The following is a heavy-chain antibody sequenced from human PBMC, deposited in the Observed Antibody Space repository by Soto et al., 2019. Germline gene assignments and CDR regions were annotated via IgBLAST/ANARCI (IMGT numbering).Heavy chain of an antibody. J-gene: IGHJ4*02. Sequence: PSETLSLTCTVSGGSISSYYWSWIRQPPGKGLEWIGYIYYSGSTNYNPSLKSRVTISVDTSKNQFSLKLSSVTAADTAVYYCARIVGLRYFDWYQFDYWGQGTLVTVSS. V-gene: IGHV4-59*01. CDR1: GGSISSYY. CDR2: IYYSGST. CDR3: ARIVGLRYFDWYQFDY. D-gene: IGHD3-9*01.